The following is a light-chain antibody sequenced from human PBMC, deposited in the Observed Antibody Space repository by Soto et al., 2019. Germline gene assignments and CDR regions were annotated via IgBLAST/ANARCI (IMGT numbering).Light chain of an antibody. CDR2: WAS. CDR3: QQYYSTPPT. Sequence: DIVMTQSPDSLDVSLGERATINCKSSQSVLYSSNNKNYLAWYQQKPGQPPKLLIYWASTRESGVPDRFSGSGSGTDFTLTISGLQAEDVAVYYLQQYYSTPPTFGGGTKVEIK. V-gene: IGKV4-1*01. J-gene: IGKJ4*01. CDR1: QSVLYSSNNKNY.